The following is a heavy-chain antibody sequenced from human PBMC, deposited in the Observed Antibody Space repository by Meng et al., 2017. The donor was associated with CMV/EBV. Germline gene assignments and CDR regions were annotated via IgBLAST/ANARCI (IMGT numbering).Heavy chain of an antibody. CDR2: ISSSSSYI. CDR1: GFTFSSYS. J-gene: IGHJ6*02. Sequence: GGSLRLSCAASGFTFSSYSMNWVRQAPGKGLEWVSSISSSSSYIYYADSVKGRFTISRDNAKNSLYLQMNSLRAEDTAVYYCARDKKTKYYYYGMDVWGQGTTVTVSS. CDR3: ARDKKTKYYYYGMDV. V-gene: IGHV3-21*01. D-gene: IGHD2-8*01.